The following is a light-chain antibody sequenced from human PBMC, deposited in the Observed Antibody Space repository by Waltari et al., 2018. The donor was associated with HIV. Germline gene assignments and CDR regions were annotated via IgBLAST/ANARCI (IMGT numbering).Light chain of an antibody. V-gene: IGKV4-1*01. Sequence: DIVMTQSPDSLAVSLGERATVKCRSSRTVFFNSTNPNFLALYQQKPGQSPKVLFYWASTRASGVPDRFTASGSGTDFSLTISGLQADDVAVYYCQQYFTIGPGFGGGTKLEIK. CDR3: QQYFTIGPG. J-gene: IGKJ4*01. CDR2: WAS. CDR1: RTVFFNSTNPNF.